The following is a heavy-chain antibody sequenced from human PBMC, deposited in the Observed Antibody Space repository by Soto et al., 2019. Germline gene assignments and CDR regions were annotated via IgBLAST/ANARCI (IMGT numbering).Heavy chain of an antibody. D-gene: IGHD3-22*01. Sequence: GASVKVSCKASGYTFTSYGISWVRQAAGQGLEWMGWISAYNGNTNYAQKLQGRVTMTTDTSTSTAYMELRSLRSDDTAVYYCARDGYYYDSSGYPQDAFDIWGQGTMVTVSS. CDR3: ARDGYYYDSSGYPQDAFDI. CDR2: ISAYNGNT. J-gene: IGHJ3*02. CDR1: GYTFTSYG. V-gene: IGHV1-18*01.